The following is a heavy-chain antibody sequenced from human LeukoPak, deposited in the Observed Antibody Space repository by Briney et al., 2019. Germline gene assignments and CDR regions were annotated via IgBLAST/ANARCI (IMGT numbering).Heavy chain of an antibody. CDR1: GYTLTELS. D-gene: IGHD3-3*01. Sequence: ASVKVSCKVSGYTLTELSMHWVRQAPGKGLEWMGGLDPEDGETIYAQKFQGRVTMTEDTSTDTAYMELSSLRSEDTAVYYCATASDFSDAFDIWGQGTMVTVSS. CDR2: LDPEDGET. J-gene: IGHJ3*02. V-gene: IGHV1-24*01. CDR3: ATASDFSDAFDI.